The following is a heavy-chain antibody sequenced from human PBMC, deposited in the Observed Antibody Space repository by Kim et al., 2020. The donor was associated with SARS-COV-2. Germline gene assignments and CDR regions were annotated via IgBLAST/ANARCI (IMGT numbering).Heavy chain of an antibody. CDR3: ARRGTGGVVPAAILILAGSARWFDP. J-gene: IGHJ5*02. CDR1: GGSISSSSYY. D-gene: IGHD2-2*02. CDR2: IYYSGST. V-gene: IGHV4-39*01. Sequence: SETLSLTCTVSGGSISSSSYYWGWIRQPPGKGLEWIGSIYYSGSTYYNPSLKSRVTISVDTSKNQFSLKLSSVTAADTAVYYCARRGTGGVVPAAILILAGSARWFDPWGQGTLVTVSS.